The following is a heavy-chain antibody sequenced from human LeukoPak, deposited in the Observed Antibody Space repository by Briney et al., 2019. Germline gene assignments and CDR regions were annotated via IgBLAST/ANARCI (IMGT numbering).Heavy chain of an antibody. V-gene: IGHV3-30*02. Sequence: GGSLRLSCAASGFTFSSYGMHWVRQAPGKGLEWVAFIRYDGSNKYYADSVKGRFTISRDNSKNTLYLQMNSLRAEDTAVYYCAKEPTNLLAYCGGDCSTHDAFDIWGQGTMVTVSS. CDR1: GFTFSSYG. CDR2: IRYDGSNK. D-gene: IGHD2-21*01. CDR3: AKEPTNLLAYCGGDCSTHDAFDI. J-gene: IGHJ3*02.